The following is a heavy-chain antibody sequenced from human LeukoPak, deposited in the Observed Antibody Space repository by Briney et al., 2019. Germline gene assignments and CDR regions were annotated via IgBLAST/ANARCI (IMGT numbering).Heavy chain of an antibody. J-gene: IGHJ4*02. CDR3: ARVLITIVPAAFDFDY. CDR2: ISAYNGNT. D-gene: IGHD2-2*01. CDR1: GYTFTSYG. V-gene: IGHV1-18*01. Sequence: ASVKVSCKASGYTFTSYGISWVRQAPGQGLEWMGWISAYNGNTNYAQKLQGRVTMTTDTSTSTAYMELRSLRSDDTAVYYCARVLITIVPAAFDFDYWGQGTLVTVSS.